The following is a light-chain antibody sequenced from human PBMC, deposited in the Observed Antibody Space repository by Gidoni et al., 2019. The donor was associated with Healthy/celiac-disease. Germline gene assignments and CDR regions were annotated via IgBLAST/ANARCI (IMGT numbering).Light chain of an antibody. J-gene: IGKJ5*01. Sequence: IQSTQSPSSLSASVGDRVTITGRASQIISSSLAWYQHKPGKAPKLLSYAASTLQSGVPSRFSGSGSGTDFTLTISSLQPEDFATYYCQQLNSNPITFGQGTRLEIK. CDR1: QIISSS. CDR2: AAS. CDR3: QQLNSNPIT. V-gene: IGKV1-9*01.